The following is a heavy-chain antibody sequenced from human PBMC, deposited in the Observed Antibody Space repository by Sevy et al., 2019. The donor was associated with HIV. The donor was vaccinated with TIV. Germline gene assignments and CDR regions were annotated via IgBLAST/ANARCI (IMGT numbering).Heavy chain of an antibody. V-gene: IGHV1-2*06. CDR3: VRESITAPKTPLSFDI. CDR1: GYIFSDYN. D-gene: IGHD6-13*01. J-gene: IGHJ3*02. CDR2: INPKSGDT. Sequence: ASVKVSCKSTGYIFSDYNMHWVRQAPGQGLEWMALINPKSGDTIYAQRFRGRVSMTRDTSMSTAYMELSGLTSDDTAVYYCVRESITAPKTPLSFDIWGQGTMVTVSS.